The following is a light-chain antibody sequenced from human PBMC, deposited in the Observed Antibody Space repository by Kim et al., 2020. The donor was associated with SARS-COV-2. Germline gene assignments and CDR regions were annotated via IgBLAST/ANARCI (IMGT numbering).Light chain of an antibody. Sequence: GQAITICCTGTRSDVGGYNYVSWYQQHPGKAPKLMIYDVSNRPSGVSNRFSGSKSGNTASLTISGLQAEDEADYYCSSYTSSSTLVFGGGTQLTVL. V-gene: IGLV2-14*03. J-gene: IGLJ2*01. CDR2: DVS. CDR3: SSYTSSSTLV. CDR1: RSDVGGYNY.